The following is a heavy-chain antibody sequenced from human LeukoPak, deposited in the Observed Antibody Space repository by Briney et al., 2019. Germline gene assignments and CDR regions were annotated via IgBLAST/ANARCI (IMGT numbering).Heavy chain of an antibody. Sequence: SETLSLTCTVSGGSISSGDYYWSWIRQPPGKGLEWIVYIYYSGSTHYNPSLKSRVTISVDTSKNQFSLKLSSVTAADTAVYYCARAGSELRSLGWLAVDPWGQGTLVTVSS. V-gene: IGHV4-30-4*08. CDR1: GGSISSGDYY. CDR3: ARAGSELRSLGWLAVDP. D-gene: IGHD3-3*01. J-gene: IGHJ5*02. CDR2: IYYSGST.